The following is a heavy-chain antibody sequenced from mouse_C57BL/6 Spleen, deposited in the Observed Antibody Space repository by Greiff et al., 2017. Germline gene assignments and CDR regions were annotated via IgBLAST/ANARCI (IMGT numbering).Heavy chain of an antibody. CDR2: ISYDGSN. V-gene: IGHV3-6*01. D-gene: IGHD2-3*01. CDR3: ARIYDGYPYYFDY. CDR1: GYSITSGYY. J-gene: IGHJ2*01. Sequence: DVKLQESGPGLVKPSQSLSLTCSVTGYSITSGYYWNWIRQFPGNKLEWMGYISYDGSNNYNPSLKNRISITRDTSKNQFFLKLNSVTTEDTATYYCARIYDGYPYYFDYWGQGTTLTVSS.